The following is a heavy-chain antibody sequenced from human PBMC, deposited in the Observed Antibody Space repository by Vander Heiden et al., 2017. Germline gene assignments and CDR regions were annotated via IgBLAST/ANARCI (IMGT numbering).Heavy chain of an antibody. D-gene: IGHD2-15*01. Sequence: QVQLVQSGAEVKKPGASVKVSCKASGYTFTGYYMHWVRQAPGQGLEWMGRINPNSGGTNYAQKFQGRVTMTRDTSISTAYMELSRLRSDDTAVYYCARACAVCSGGSCYFSDYWGQGTLVTVSS. CDR2: INPNSGGT. V-gene: IGHV1-2*06. CDR3: ARACAVCSGGSCYFSDY. CDR1: GYTFTGYY. J-gene: IGHJ4*02.